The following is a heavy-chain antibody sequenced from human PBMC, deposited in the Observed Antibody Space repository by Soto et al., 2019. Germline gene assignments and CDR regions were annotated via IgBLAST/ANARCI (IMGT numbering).Heavy chain of an antibody. D-gene: IGHD3-9*01. CDR3: ARSFLTGYYTLDY. V-gene: IGHV3-21*01. CDR2: ISSSSSYI. J-gene: IGHJ4*02. CDR1: GFTFSSYS. Sequence: GGSLRLSCAASGFTFSSYSMNWVRQAPGKGLEWVSSISSSSSYIYYADSVKGRFTISRDNAKNSLYLQMNSLRAEDTAVYYCARSFLTGYYTLDYWGQGTLVTVSS.